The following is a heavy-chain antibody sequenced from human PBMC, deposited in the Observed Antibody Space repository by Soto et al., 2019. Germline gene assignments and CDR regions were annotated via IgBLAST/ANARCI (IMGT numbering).Heavy chain of an antibody. CDR3: VRMGFSGGGYLSYYYYGMDS. V-gene: IGHV5-51*01. Sequence: PGESLKISCKGSGYSFTKYWIGWVRQMPGKGLEWMAIIYPDESDTKCSPSFQGQVTISADNSISTAYLQWSSLKASDTAMYYCVRMGFSGGGYLSYYYYGMDSWGQGTTVTVSS. CDR2: IYPDESDT. CDR1: GYSFTKYW. J-gene: IGHJ6*02. D-gene: IGHD5-12*01.